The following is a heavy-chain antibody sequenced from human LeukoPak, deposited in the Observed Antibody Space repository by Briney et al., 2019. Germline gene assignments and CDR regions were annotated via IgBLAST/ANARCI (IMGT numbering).Heavy chain of an antibody. CDR2: IRYDGTNK. CDR1: GFTFSSYE. D-gene: IGHD6-19*01. Sequence: GGSLRLSCAASGFTFSSYEMNWVRQAPGKGLEWVAFIRYDGTNKYYADSVKGRFTISRDNSKNTLYLQMNSLRAEDTAVYYCASRAIAVANARGQGTLVTVSS. CDR3: ASRAIAVANA. V-gene: IGHV3-30*02. J-gene: IGHJ4*02.